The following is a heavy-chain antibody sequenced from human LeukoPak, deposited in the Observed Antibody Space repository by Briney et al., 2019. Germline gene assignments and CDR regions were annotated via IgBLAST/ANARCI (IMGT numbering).Heavy chain of an antibody. Sequence: GGSLRLSCAASGFTFSSYSMNWVRQAPGKGLEWVSSISSSSSYIYYADSVKGRFTISRDNSKNTLYLQMNSLRAEDTAVYYCAKLRGSGWYFDYWGQGTLVTVSS. CDR2: ISSSSSYI. V-gene: IGHV3-21*01. CDR1: GFTFSSYS. J-gene: IGHJ4*02. D-gene: IGHD6-19*01. CDR3: AKLRGSGWYFDY.